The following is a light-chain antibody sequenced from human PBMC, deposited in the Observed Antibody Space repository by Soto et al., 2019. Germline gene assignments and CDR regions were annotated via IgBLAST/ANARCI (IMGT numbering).Light chain of an antibody. J-gene: IGLJ3*02. Sequence: QSVLTQPPSASGSPGQSVTISCTGTSSDVCAYNYVSWYQQHPGKAPKLMIYDVSKRPSGVPYRFSGSKSGSAASLTVSGLQGEDEADYYCSSYAGSSWVFGGGTKLTVL. CDR2: DVS. V-gene: IGLV2-8*01. CDR3: SSYAGSSWV. CDR1: SSDVCAYNY.